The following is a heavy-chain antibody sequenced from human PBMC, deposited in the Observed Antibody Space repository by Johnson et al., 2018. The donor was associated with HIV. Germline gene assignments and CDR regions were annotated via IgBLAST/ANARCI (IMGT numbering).Heavy chain of an antibody. CDR1: GFTFSIYW. CDR3: ARGSSGSFDL. Sequence: VQLVESGGGLVKPGRSLRLSCAASGFTFSIYWMTWVRQAPGGGLECVSVIYTGSDSTSYTDSVKDRFTNSRDSSTNAVYLQMSSLRAEDTALYYCARGSSGSFDLWGRGTKVTVSS. CDR2: IYTGSDST. D-gene: IGHD6-6*01. J-gene: IGHJ3*01. V-gene: IGHV3-66*01.